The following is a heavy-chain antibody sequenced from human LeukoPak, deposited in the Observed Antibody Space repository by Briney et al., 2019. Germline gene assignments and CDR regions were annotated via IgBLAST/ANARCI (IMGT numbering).Heavy chain of an antibody. Sequence: PSETLSLTCTVSGGSISSYYWSWIRQPPGKGLEWIGYIFYSGSTNYNPSLKGRVTISADTSKNQFSLNLSSVTAADTAVYYCARALYYYDSSGPLPLKWGQGTLVTVSS. J-gene: IGHJ4*02. CDR3: ARALYYYDSSGPLPLK. V-gene: IGHV4-59*01. D-gene: IGHD3-22*01. CDR1: GGSISSYY. CDR2: IFYSGST.